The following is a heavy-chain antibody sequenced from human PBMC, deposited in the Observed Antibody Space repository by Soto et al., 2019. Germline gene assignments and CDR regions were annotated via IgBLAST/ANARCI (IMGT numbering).Heavy chain of an antibody. D-gene: IGHD3-3*01. J-gene: IGHJ3*02. Sequence: QVQLQESGPGLVKPSQTLSLTCTVSGGSISSGGYYWSWIRQHPGKGLEWIGYIYYSGSTYYNPSLKSRVTISVDTSKNQFSLKLSSVTAADTAVYYCARTSYDFWSGHVAFDICGQGTMVTVSS. CDR2: IYYSGST. CDR1: GGSISSGGYY. CDR3: ARTSYDFWSGHVAFDI. V-gene: IGHV4-31*03.